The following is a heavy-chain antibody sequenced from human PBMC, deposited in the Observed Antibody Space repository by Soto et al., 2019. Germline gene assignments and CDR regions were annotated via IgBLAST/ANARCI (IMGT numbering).Heavy chain of an antibody. Sequence: QVQLQESGPGLVKPSQTLSLTCTVSGGSISSGGYYWSWIRQHPGKGLEWIGYIYYSGSTYYNPSLKSRVTISVDTSKNQFSLKLSSVTAADTAVYYCARAHYDYGFYLLADDAFDIWGQGTMVTVSS. V-gene: IGHV4-31*03. J-gene: IGHJ3*02. CDR3: ARAHYDYGFYLLADDAFDI. CDR2: IYYSGST. CDR1: GGSISSGGYY. D-gene: IGHD3-16*01.